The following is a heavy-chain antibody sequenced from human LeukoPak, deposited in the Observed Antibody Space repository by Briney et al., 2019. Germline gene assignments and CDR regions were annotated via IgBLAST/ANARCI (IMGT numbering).Heavy chain of an antibody. V-gene: IGHV4-61*08. J-gene: IGHJ6*02. CDR1: GGSISSGGYY. Sequence: SETLSLTCTVSGGSISSGGYYWSWIRQHPGKGLEWIGYIYYSGSTNYNPSLKSRVTISVDMSKNQFSLKLSSVTAADTAVYYCARVPYYHYYGMDVWGQGTTVTVSS. CDR2: IYYSGST. CDR3: ARVPYYHYYGMDV.